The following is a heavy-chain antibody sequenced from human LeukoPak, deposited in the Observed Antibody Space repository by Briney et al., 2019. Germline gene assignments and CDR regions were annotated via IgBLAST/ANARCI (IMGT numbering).Heavy chain of an antibody. Sequence: GGSLRLSCAASGFTFRIFGMTWVRQAPGKGLEWVSSIGGGDTYYADSVKGRFTISRDDSKNTVFLQMNSLRAEDTAVYYCARGDGYNFFDYWGQGTLVTVSS. J-gene: IGHJ4*02. CDR1: GFTFRIFG. V-gene: IGHV3-23*01. CDR3: ARGDGYNFFDY. D-gene: IGHD5-24*01. CDR2: IGGGDT.